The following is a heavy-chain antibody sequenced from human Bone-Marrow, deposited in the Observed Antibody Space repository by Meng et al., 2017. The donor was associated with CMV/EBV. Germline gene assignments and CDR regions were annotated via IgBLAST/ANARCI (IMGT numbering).Heavy chain of an antibody. CDR3: APDTPPNWVFDY. CDR1: GFTFSNAG. D-gene: IGHD1-1*01. V-gene: IGHV3-15*01. CDR2: IKRKTDGGTT. Sequence: GESLKISCAASGFTFSNAGMSWVRQAPGKGLEWVGRIKRKTDGGTTHYAAPVKGRFTISRDDSKNTLYLQMDSLKIEETAVYYCAPDTPPNWVFDYWGQGTLVTVSS. J-gene: IGHJ4*02.